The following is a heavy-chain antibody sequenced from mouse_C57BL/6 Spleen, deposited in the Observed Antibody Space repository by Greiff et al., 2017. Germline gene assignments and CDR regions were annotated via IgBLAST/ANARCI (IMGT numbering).Heavy chain of an antibody. J-gene: IGHJ4*01. CDR1: GYAFSSSW. CDR3: ARSCGGSYGYAMDY. CDR2: IYPGDGDT. V-gene: IGHV1-82*01. Sequence: VQLQQSGPELVKPGASVKISCKASGYAFSSSWMNWVKQRPGKGLEWIGRIYPGDGDTNYNGKFKGKATLTADKSSSTAYMQLRSMTSENSAVYFLARSCGGSYGYAMDYWGQGTSVTVSS. D-gene: IGHD1-1*02.